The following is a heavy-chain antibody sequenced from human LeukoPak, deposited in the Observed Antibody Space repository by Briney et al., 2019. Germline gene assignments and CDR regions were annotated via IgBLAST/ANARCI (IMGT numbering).Heavy chain of an antibody. J-gene: IGHJ4*02. CDR1: GFTFSSYW. CDR3: ATFCGGDCSLPNDY. D-gene: IGHD2-21*02. Sequence: GGSLRLSCAASGFTFSSYWMSWVRQAPGKGLEWVANIKQDGSEKYYVDSVKGRFTISRDNAKNSLFLKMNSLRAEDTAVYYCATFCGGDCSLPNDYWGQGTLVTVSS. V-gene: IGHV3-7*01. CDR2: IKQDGSEK.